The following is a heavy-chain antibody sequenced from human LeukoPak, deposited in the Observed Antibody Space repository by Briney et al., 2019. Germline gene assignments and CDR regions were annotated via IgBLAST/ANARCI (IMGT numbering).Heavy chain of an antibody. CDR1: GYTLTELS. J-gene: IGHJ4*02. D-gene: IGHD3-22*01. CDR2: FDPEDGET. CDR3: ARDQGSSGPQYYFDY. V-gene: IGHV1-24*01. Sequence: ASVKVSCKVSGYTLTELSMHWVRQAPGKGLEWMGGFDPEDGETIYAQKFQGRVTMTEDTSTDTAYVELSSLRSEDTAVYYCARDQGSSGPQYYFDYWGQGTLVTVSS.